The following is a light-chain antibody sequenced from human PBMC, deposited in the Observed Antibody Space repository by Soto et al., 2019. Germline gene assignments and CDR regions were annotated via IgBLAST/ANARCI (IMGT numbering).Light chain of an antibody. CDR3: QQYGSSIT. Sequence: DIVMTQSPDYLAVSLVERATINCKSSEIFLYSSNNKNYLAWYKQKPGQPPKLLIYWASTRESGVTDRLSGSGSGTDFTLTISSMKPEDFAVYYCQQYGSSITFGQGTRLEIK. CDR1: EIFLYSSNNKNY. J-gene: IGKJ5*01. CDR2: WAS. V-gene: IGKV4-1*01.